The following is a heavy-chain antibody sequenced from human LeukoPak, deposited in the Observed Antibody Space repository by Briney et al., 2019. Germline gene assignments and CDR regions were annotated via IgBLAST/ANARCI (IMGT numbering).Heavy chain of an antibody. CDR1: GDSISTSNSY. J-gene: IGHJ4*02. Sequence: SESLSLTCAVSGDSISTSNSYWGWIRRPPGKGLEWVGSIYYSGNTYYNPSLKSRVTISVDTSKNQFSLKLTSVTAADTAVYYCARQTGVGLFILPGGRGTLVTVSS. D-gene: IGHD3-3*01. V-gene: IGHV4-39*01. CDR2: IYYSGNT. CDR3: ARQTGVGLFILP.